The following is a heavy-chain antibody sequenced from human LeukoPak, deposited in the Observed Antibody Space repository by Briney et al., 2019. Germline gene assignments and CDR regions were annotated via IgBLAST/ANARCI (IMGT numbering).Heavy chain of an antibody. V-gene: IGHV3-30*03. CDR1: GFTFSSSG. Sequence: GGSLRLSCAASGFTFSSSGMHWVRQAPGKGLEWVAVIAYDGSNKYYADPVKGRFTISRDNSKNTLYLQMNSLRAEDSAVYYCAIDAFWPVGFDPWGQGTLVTVSS. CDR3: AIDAFWPVGFDP. CDR2: IAYDGSNK. D-gene: IGHD3-3*02. J-gene: IGHJ5*02.